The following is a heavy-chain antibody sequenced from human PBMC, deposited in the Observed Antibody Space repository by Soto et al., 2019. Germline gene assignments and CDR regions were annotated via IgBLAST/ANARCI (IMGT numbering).Heavy chain of an antibody. Sequence: QVQLVESGGGVVQPGRSLRLSCAASGFTFSSYGMHWVRQAPGKGLEWVAVIWYDGSNKYYEDSVKGRFNLSRDNSKNPLYLQMNSLRAEVTAVYYCAAGASYFDYWGQGTLVTVSS. D-gene: IGHD3-10*01. CDR1: GFTFSSYG. CDR3: AAGASYFDY. V-gene: IGHV3-33*01. J-gene: IGHJ4*02. CDR2: IWYDGSNK.